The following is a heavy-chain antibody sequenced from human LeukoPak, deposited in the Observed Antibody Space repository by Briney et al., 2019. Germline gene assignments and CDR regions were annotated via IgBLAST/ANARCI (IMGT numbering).Heavy chain of an antibody. CDR3: ARTLDTYDSTGYPDY. CDR1: GFTFSSYG. V-gene: IGHV3-33*01. CDR2: IWYDGSNK. Sequence: QAGGSLRLSCAASGFTFSSYGMHWVRQAPGKGLEWVAVIWYDGSNKYYADSVKGRFTISRDNSKNTLYLQMNSLRAEDTAVYYCARTLDTYDSTGYPDYWGQGTLVTVSS. J-gene: IGHJ4*02. D-gene: IGHD3-22*01.